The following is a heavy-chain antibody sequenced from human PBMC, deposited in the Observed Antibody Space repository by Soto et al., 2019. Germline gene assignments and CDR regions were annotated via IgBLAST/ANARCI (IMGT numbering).Heavy chain of an antibody. CDR1: GFTFSSSP. CDR2: ISGSGGST. J-gene: IGHJ4*02. V-gene: IGHV3-23*01. D-gene: IGHD6-13*01. CDR3: AKGSLGRGSIAAAQGFDY. Sequence: GGSLRLSCAASGFTFSSSPMSWVRQAPGRGLEWVSSISGSGGSTYYADSVKGRFTISRDNSKNTLYLQMNSLRAEDTAVYYCAKGSLGRGSIAAAQGFDYWGQGTLVTVSS.